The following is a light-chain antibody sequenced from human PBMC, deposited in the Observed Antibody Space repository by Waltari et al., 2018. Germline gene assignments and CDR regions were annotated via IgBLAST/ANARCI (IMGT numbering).Light chain of an antibody. CDR1: GSDVGSYVY. J-gene: IGLJ2*01. V-gene: IGLV2-14*03. CDR2: DVS. Sequence: QSALTQPASVSGSPGQSITISCTGTGSDVGSYVYVSWYQQHPGKGPKLMIFDVSNRPSGVSNRCSGSKSGNTASLTICGIEAEEEADYYCSSYTSSGTVIFGGGTKLTVL. CDR3: SSYTSSGTVI.